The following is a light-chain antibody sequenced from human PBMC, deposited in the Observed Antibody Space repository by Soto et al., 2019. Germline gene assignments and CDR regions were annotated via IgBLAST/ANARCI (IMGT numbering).Light chain of an antibody. CDR3: AVWGNKLDGPGV. Sequence: QSVLTQPPSASGPPGQRVTISCSGSSSTIGSNPVDWYQQLPGTAPKLLIYSHDQRPLGVPDRFSASRSGTSASLAISGLQPGDEGIYYCAVWGNKLDGPGVFGGGTKVTV. J-gene: IGLJ3*02. CDR1: SSTIGSNP. V-gene: IGLV1-44*01. CDR2: SHD.